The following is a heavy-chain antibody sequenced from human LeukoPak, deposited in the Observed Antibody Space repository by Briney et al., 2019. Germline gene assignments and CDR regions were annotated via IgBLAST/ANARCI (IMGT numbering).Heavy chain of an antibody. CDR1: GYTFTDYY. CDR2: INPNSGGT. D-gene: IGHD6-6*01. V-gene: IGHV1-2*02. J-gene: IGHJ6*03. Sequence: ASVTVSCKASGYTFTDYYMHWVRQAPGQGLEWMGWINPNSGGTNYAQKFQGGVTMPREETTSTAYLVQSRRRSDETAVYYCGRGGSSSRGAYYYMDVWGKGTTVTVAS. CDR3: GRGGSSSRGAYYYMDV.